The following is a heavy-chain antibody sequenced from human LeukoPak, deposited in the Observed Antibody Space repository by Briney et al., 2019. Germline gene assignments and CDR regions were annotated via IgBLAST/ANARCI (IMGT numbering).Heavy chain of an antibody. D-gene: IGHD6-13*01. J-gene: IGHJ5*02. CDR1: GGYISCYY. V-gene: IGHV4-4*07. CDR2: IYTSEST. CDR3: ARGARSSWYWFDP. Sequence: PSETLSLTCSVSGGYISCYYWSWIRQPAGKGLPWIGRIYTSESTNYIPSLKSRVTMSVDTPKNQFSLKLSSVTAADTAVYYCARGARSSWYWFDPWGQGTLVTVSS.